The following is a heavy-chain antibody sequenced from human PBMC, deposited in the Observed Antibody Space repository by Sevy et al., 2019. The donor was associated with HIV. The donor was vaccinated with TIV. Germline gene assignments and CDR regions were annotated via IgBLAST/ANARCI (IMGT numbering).Heavy chain of an antibody. CDR2: ISSGGDNI. CDR3: ARDEYSYASGFDY. D-gene: IGHD5-18*01. CDR1: GFTLSSYI. J-gene: IGHJ4*02. V-gene: IGHV3-21*01. Sequence: GGSLRLSCAASGFTLSSYIMNWVRQAPGMGLEWVSSISSGGDNIYYTDSVKGRFTISRDNAKNSLYLHMNSLRAEDTAVYYCARDEYSYASGFDYWGQGTLVTVSS.